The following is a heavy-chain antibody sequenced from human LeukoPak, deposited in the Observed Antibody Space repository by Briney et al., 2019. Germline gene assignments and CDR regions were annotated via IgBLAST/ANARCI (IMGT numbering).Heavy chain of an antibody. CDR3: ARVSSSWSYYFDY. CDR2: IYYGGST. CDR1: GGSISSYY. J-gene: IGHJ4*02. D-gene: IGHD6-13*01. Sequence: PSGTLSLTCTVSGGSISSYYWSWIRQPPGKGLEWIGYIYYGGSTNYNPSLKSRVTISVDTSKNQFSLKLSSVTAADTAVYYCARVSSSWSYYFDYWGQGTLVTVSS. V-gene: IGHV4-59*01.